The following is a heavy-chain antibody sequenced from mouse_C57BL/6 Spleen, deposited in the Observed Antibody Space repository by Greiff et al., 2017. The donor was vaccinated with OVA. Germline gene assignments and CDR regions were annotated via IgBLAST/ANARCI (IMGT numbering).Heavy chain of an antibody. Sequence: DVMLVESGGDLVKPGGSLTLSCAASGFTFSSYGMSWVRQTPDNRLEWVATISSGGSYTYYPDSVKGRFTISRDNAKNTLYLQMSSLKSEDTAMYYCARQDYYGSSYDYWGQGTTLTVSS. J-gene: IGHJ2*01. CDR1: GFTFSSYG. V-gene: IGHV5-6*02. CDR3: ARQDYYGSSYDY. D-gene: IGHD1-1*01. CDR2: ISSGGSYT.